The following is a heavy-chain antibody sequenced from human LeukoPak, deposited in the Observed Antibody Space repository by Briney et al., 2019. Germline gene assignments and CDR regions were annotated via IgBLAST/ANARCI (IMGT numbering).Heavy chain of an antibody. CDR1: GHTFTGYY. Sequence: ASVKVSCKASGHTFTGYYMHRVRQAPGQGLEWMGWINPNSGGTNYAQKFQGRVTMTRDTSISTAYMELSGLRSDDTAVYYCARVGLVSSSWYYDYWGQGTLVTVSS. J-gene: IGHJ4*02. CDR3: ARVGLVSSSWYYDY. V-gene: IGHV1-2*02. CDR2: INPNSGGT. D-gene: IGHD6-13*01.